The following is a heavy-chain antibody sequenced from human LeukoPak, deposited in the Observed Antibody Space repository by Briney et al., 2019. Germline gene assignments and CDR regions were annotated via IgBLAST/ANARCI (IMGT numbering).Heavy chain of an antibody. CDR3: ARLVGATDHFDY. D-gene: IGHD1-26*01. Sequence: SETLSLTCTVSDGSISSSSYYWGWIRQSPGKGLEWIGSVFYSGNTFYNPSLKSRFAIFVDTSQSLFSLKLSSVTAADTAVYYCARLVGATDHFDYWGQGTLVTVSS. CDR2: VFYSGNT. V-gene: IGHV4-39*01. CDR1: DGSISSSSYY. J-gene: IGHJ4*02.